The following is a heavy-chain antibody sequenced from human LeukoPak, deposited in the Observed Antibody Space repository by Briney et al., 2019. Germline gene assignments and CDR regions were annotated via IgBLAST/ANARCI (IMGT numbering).Heavy chain of an antibody. V-gene: IGHV5-51*01. Sequence: GESLKIFCKGSGYSFTSYWNGWGRQMPGKSLEGMGIIYPGDSDTRYSPSFQGQVTISADKSISTAYLQWSSLKASDTAMYYCAREKGGLPQDAFDIWGQGTMVTVSS. J-gene: IGHJ3*02. CDR1: GYSFTSYW. CDR2: IYPGDSDT. CDR3: AREKGGLPQDAFDI. D-gene: IGHD1-26*01.